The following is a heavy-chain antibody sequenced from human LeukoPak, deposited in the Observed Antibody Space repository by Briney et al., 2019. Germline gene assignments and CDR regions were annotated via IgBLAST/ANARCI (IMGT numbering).Heavy chain of an antibody. V-gene: IGHV1-69*04. CDR2: IIPIIGIA. CDR1: GGTFSSYA. Sequence: SSVKVSCKASGGTFSSYAISWVRQAPGQGLEWRGRIIPIIGIANYAQKFQGRVTITEDKSTSTAYMELSSVRSEDTAVYYCARERMVTAIRRELKEYYYYGMDVWGQGTTVTVSS. D-gene: IGHD2-21*02. CDR3: ARERMVTAIRRELKEYYYYGMDV. J-gene: IGHJ6*02.